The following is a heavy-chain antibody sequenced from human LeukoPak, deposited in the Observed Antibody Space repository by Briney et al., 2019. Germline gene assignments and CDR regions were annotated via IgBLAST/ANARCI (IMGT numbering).Heavy chain of an antibody. CDR1: GGSYSGYY. J-gene: IGHJ1*01. CDR2: LEHTGKT. Sequence: SETLSLTCAVNGGSYSGYYWSWIRQSPGKGLEWIGDLEHTGKTNYHPSLKCRVTTSSDTSNSKFSLQLTSVTDADTAVYYCAGVWVNFQHWGRGTLVTVSA. CDR3: AGVWVNFQH. D-gene: IGHD2-21*01. V-gene: IGHV4-34*01.